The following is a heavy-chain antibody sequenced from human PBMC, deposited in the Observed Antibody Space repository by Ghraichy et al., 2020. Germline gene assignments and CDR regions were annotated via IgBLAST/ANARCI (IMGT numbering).Heavy chain of an antibody. V-gene: IGHV4-39*01. CDR1: GGSMSSSSYY. CDR3: ARSLVSTGRVVDS. CDR2: MSYSGNT. J-gene: IGHJ4*02. D-gene: IGHD5/OR15-5a*01. Sequence: SETLSLSCIVSGGSMSSSSYYWGWIRQPPGQGLEWIGSMSYSGNTYYNSPLSSRVTISLDTSKNQFFLKLRSVTAADTAVYYCARSLVSTGRVVDSWGQGTLVTVSS.